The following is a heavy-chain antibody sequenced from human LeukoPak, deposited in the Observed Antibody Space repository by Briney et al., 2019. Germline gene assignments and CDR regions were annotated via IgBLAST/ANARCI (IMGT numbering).Heavy chain of an antibody. V-gene: IGHV1-69*04. CDR3: AREDELICSSTSRYES. Sequence: GSSVKVSCKASGGTFSSYTISWVRQAPGQGLEWMGRIIPILGIANYAQKFQGRVTITADKSTSTAYMELSSLRSEDTAVYYCAREDELICSSTSRYESWGQGTLVTVSS. J-gene: IGHJ4*01. CDR1: GGTFSSYT. CDR2: IIPILGIA. D-gene: IGHD2-2*01.